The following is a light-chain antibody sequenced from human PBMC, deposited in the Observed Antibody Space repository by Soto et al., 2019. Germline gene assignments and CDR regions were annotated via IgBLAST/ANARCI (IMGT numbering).Light chain of an antibody. J-gene: IGKJ4*01. CDR2: GAS. CDR3: QHYGSSPRT. V-gene: IGKV3-20*01. Sequence: EIVLHQAQGTLSLSPGERATLSCRASQSVSNNQQKPGQAPRLLIYGASSRASGIPDRFSGCGSGTDFTLTISRLEPEDYAVYYCQHYGSSPRTFGGGTKVDIK. CDR1: QSVSN.